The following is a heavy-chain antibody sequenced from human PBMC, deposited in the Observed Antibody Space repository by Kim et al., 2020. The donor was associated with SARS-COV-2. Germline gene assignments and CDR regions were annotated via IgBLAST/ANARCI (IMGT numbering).Heavy chain of an antibody. CDR3: ERPVVEVMTKTFDS. D-gene: IGHD3-22*01. CDR1: GFIFSSYW. J-gene: IGHJ4*02. Sequence: GGSLRLSCAASGFIFSSYWMSWVRQAPGKGLEWVANINENGNEKYYVDSVKGRFTSSRDNAKNSLYLQMNSLRAEDTAVYDCERPVVEVMTKTFDSWGQGALVTVSS. CDR2: INENGNEK. V-gene: IGHV3-7*01.